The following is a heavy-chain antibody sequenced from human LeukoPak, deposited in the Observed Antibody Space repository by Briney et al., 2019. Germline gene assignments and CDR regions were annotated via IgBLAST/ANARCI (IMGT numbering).Heavy chain of an antibody. CDR3: AKDARTGVWNIGDSWFDP. CDR2: LSDSGAST. CDR1: GFTFNKYA. Sequence: PGGSLRLSSAASGFTFNKYAMTWVRQAPGQGLEWVSGLSDSGASTFYAESVRGRFTVSRDNSKNMLYLHINSLRAEDTAVYYCAKDARTGVWNIGDSWFDPWGQGTLVTVSS. D-gene: IGHD2/OR15-2a*01. J-gene: IGHJ5*02. V-gene: IGHV3-23*01.